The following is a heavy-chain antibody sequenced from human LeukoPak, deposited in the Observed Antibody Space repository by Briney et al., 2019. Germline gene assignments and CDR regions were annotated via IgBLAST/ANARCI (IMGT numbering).Heavy chain of an antibody. D-gene: IGHD3-3*01. CDR1: GFTFDDYT. CDR2: ITWDGGST. Sequence: GGSLRLYCAASGFTFDDYTMHWVRQAPGKGLEWVSLITWDGGSTYYADSVKGRFTVSRDNSKNSLYLQMNSLRTEDTALYYCAKVSGRRGYSYMDVWGKGTTVTVSS. J-gene: IGHJ6*03. V-gene: IGHV3-43*01. CDR3: AKVSGRRGYSYMDV.